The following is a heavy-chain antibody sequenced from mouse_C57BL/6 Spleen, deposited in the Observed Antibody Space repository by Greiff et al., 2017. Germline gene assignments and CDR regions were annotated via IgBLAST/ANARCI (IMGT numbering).Heavy chain of an antibody. V-gene: IGHV1-76*01. CDR3: ARETTVPLDY. Sequence: LVESGAELVRPGASVKLSCKASGYTFTDYYINWVKQRPGQGLEWIARIYPGSGNTYYNEKFKGKATLTAEKSSSTAYMQLSSLTSEDSAVYFCARETTVPLDYWGQGTTLTVSS. CDR1: GYTFTDYY. J-gene: IGHJ2*01. CDR2: IYPGSGNT. D-gene: IGHD1-1*01.